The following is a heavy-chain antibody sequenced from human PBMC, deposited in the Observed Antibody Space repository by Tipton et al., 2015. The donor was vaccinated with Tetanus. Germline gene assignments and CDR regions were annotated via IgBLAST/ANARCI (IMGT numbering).Heavy chain of an antibody. J-gene: IGHJ5*02. CDR2: IYYNGNT. CDR3: ARQADNWFDP. Sequence: GLVKPSETLSLTCSVSGGSLFSGSFYWAWIRQPPGKGLEWIGNIYYNGNTYYLSSLRSRVTISADTSKNQFSLSLRSVTAADTAVYYCARQADNWFDPWGQGTLVIVSS. D-gene: IGHD6-25*01. CDR1: GGSLFSGSFY. V-gene: IGHV4-39*01.